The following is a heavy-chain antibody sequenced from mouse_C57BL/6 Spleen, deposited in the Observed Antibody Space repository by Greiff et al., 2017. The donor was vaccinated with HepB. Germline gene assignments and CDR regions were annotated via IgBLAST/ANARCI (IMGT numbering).Heavy chain of an antibody. CDR3: ARYDGYPVGYFDV. Sequence: VQLQQPGAELVKPGASVKLSCKASGYTFTSYWMQWVKQRPGQGLEWIGEIDPSDSYTNYNQKFKGKATLTVDTSSSTAYMQLSSLTSEDSAVYYCARYDGYPVGYFDVWGTGTTVTVSS. CDR2: IDPSDSYT. D-gene: IGHD2-3*01. J-gene: IGHJ1*03. V-gene: IGHV1-50*01. CDR1: GYTFTSYW.